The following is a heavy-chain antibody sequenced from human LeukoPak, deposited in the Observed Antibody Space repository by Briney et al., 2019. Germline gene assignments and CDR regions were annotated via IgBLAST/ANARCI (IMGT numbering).Heavy chain of an antibody. CDR3: AKAPVGSWFSQPFDY. D-gene: IGHD6-13*01. CDR1: GFSFSTYG. V-gene: IGHV3-30*02. CDR2: IRYDGSNK. J-gene: IGHJ4*02. Sequence: PGGSLRLSCAASGFSFSTYGMYWVRQAPGKGLEWVAFIRYDGSNKYYADSVKGRFTISRDNSKNTLYLQMNSLRAEDTAVYYCAKAPVGSWFSQPFDYWGQGTLVTVSS.